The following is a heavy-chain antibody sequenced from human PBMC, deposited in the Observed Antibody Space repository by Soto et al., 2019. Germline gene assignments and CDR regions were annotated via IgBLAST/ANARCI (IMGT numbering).Heavy chain of an antibody. D-gene: IGHD3-3*01. J-gene: IGHJ4*02. Sequence: QITLKESGPTVVKPTETLTLTCRFSGFSLTTSGVGVGWVRQSAGKAPEWLALIYWDDDKRYSTSLKSRLTITKDTSKNQVVLTMANVDPADTATYYCAHRVLRTVFGLVTTTAIYFDFWGQGTPVVVSS. V-gene: IGHV2-5*02. CDR1: GFSLTTSGVG. CDR3: AHRVLRTVFGLVTTTAIYFDF. CDR2: IYWDDDK.